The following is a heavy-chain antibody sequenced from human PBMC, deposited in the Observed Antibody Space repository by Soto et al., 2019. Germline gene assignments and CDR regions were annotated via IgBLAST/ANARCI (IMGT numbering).Heavy chain of an antibody. J-gene: IGHJ4*02. CDR2: VIPIFGTT. V-gene: IGHV1-69*01. D-gene: IGHD5-12*01. Sequence: QVQLVQSGAEVQKPGSSVKVSCKASGGTFRNYAISWVRQAPGQGLEWMGGVIPIFGTTKYAQKFQGRVTITADESTGTAYMELSSLKSEDSAVYYCARDRGYNGYSFDYWGQGTLVAVSS. CDR3: ARDRGYNGYSFDY. CDR1: GGTFRNYA.